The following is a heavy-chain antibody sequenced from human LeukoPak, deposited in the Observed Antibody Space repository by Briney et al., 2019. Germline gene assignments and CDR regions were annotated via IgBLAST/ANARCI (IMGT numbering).Heavy chain of an antibody. Sequence: SQTLSLTCAVSGGSISSGSYSWSWIRQPPGKGLEWIGYICHSGNTYYNPSLKSRVTVSVDRSKNQFSLNLSSVTAANTAVYYCARNPPGSYYFYYYMDVWGKGTTVTVSS. CDR2: ICHSGNT. CDR3: ARNPPGSYYFYYYMDV. J-gene: IGHJ6*03. V-gene: IGHV4-30-2*01. CDR1: GGSISSGSYS. D-gene: IGHD1-14*01.